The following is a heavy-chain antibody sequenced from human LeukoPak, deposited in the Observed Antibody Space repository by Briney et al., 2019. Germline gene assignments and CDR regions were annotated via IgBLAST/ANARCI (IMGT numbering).Heavy chain of an antibody. D-gene: IGHD6-13*01. CDR3: ARQGYSSSWDAYYFDY. Sequence: SETLSLTCAVYGGSFSGYYWSWIRQPPGKGLEWIGSIYYSGSTYYNPSLKSRVTISVDTSKNQFFLKLSSVTAADTAVYYCARQGYSSSWDAYYFDYWGQGTLVTVSS. V-gene: IGHV4-34*01. CDR1: GGSFSGYY. CDR2: IYYSGST. J-gene: IGHJ4*02.